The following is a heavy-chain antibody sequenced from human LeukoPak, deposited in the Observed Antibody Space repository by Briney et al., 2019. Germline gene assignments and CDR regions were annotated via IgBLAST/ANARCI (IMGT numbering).Heavy chain of an antibody. D-gene: IGHD4/OR15-4a*01. J-gene: IGHJ4*02. CDR2: IYSGGST. V-gene: IGHV3-66*01. CDR1: GFTVSSNY. Sequence: GGSLRLSCAASGFTVSSNYMSWVRQAPGKGLEWVSVIYSGGSTYYADSVKGRFTISRDNSKNTLYLQMNSLRAEDTAVYYCARGLWTLGFYFDYWGQGTLVTVSS. CDR3: ARGLWTLGFYFDY.